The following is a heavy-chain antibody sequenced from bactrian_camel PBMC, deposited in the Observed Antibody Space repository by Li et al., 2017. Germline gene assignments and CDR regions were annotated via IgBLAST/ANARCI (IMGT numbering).Heavy chain of an antibody. CDR1: ADTYRRNF. J-gene: IGHJ4*01. Sequence: HVQLVESGGGSVQAGGSLTLSCAADADTYRRNFIGWFRQDPGKEREGVAVIDSNGDTTYADSVKGRFTISKDDAKNTLYLRMNSLKPEDTAMYYCAYESGTTPDLCRRRGPGGYFGQGTQVTVS. V-gene: IGHV3S53*01. D-gene: IGHD7*01. CDR2: IDSNGDT.